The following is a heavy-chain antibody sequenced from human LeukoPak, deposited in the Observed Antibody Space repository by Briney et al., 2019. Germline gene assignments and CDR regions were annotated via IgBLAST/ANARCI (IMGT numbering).Heavy chain of an antibody. J-gene: IGHJ5*02. CDR2: IYSSGST. D-gene: IGHD5-24*01. Sequence: SETLSLTCTVSGGSVSSYYWSWIRQPAGKGLEWIGRIYSSGSTNYNPSRKSRVTMSVDTSRNQFSLKLTSVTAADTAVYYCARDWNSEEKATSRPRYNWFDPWGQGTLVTVSS. CDR3: ARDWNSEEKATSRPRYNWFDP. V-gene: IGHV4-4*07. CDR1: GGSVSSYY.